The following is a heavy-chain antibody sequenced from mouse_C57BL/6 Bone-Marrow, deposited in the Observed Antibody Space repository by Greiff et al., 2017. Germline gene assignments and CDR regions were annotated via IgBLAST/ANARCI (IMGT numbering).Heavy chain of an antibody. Sequence: VQLQQSVAELVRPGASVKFSCTASGFNIKNTYMHWVKQTPEQGLEWIGRIGPATGNTKYPPKVPGKGTITADTSSNTAYLQLSSLTSEDSAIYYCARGGYGYYAMDYWGQGTSVTVSS. D-gene: IGHD3-1*01. J-gene: IGHJ4*01. CDR3: ARGGYGYYAMDY. V-gene: IGHV14-3*01. CDR1: GFNIKNTY. CDR2: IGPATGNT.